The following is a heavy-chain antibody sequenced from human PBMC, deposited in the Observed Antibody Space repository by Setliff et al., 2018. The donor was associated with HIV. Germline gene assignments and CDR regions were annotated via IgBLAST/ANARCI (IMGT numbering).Heavy chain of an antibody. Sequence: PGESLKLSCQASGYSFTNYWIGWVRQMPGKGLEWSGVIYPGDFVTRYGPSFQGQVFISADRSITTAYLQWDSLKASDTAMYYCTRRRRAPGIEDLEAYWGQGTLFTVSS. CDR1: GYSFTNYW. J-gene: IGHJ4*02. V-gene: IGHV5-51*01. CDR3: TRRRRAPGIEDLEAY. CDR2: IYPGDFVT. D-gene: IGHD1-26*01.